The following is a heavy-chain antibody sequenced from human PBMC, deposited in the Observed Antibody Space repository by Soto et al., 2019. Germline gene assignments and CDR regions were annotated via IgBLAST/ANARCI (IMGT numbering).Heavy chain of an antibody. CDR2: IYYSGST. Sequence: SETLSLTCTVSGGSISSGDYYWSWIRQPPGKGLEWIGYIYYSGSTYYNPSLKSRVTISVDTSKNQFSLKLSSVTAADTAVYYCARYRRSSTWIPYYYYGMDVWGQGKTVTGSS. CDR1: GGSISSGDYY. CDR3: ARYRRSSTWIPYYYYGMDV. V-gene: IGHV4-30-4*01. J-gene: IGHJ6*02. D-gene: IGHD6-13*01.